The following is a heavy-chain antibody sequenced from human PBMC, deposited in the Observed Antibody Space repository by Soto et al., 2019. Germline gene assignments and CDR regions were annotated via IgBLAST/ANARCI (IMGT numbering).Heavy chain of an antibody. CDR1: GYSISSHYR. CDR2: IYHSGST. CDR3: ARDRRDFYDNTDYFDY. V-gene: IGHV4-38-2*02. J-gene: IGHJ4*02. D-gene: IGHD3-22*01. Sequence: PSETLSLTCAVSGYSISSHYRWGWIRQPTGQGLEWLGSIYHSGSTYYSPALKRRVTISLDTSKNQFSRKLTSVTSADTAVYYCARDRRDFYDNTDYFDYWRQGTLVTVS.